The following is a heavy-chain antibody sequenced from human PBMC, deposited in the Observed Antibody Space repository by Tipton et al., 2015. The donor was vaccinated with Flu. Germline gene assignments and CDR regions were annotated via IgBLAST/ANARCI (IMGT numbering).Heavy chain of an antibody. CDR3: AREGVVAIGY. V-gene: IGHV3-7*01. CDR1: GGSTSSYY. CDR2: IKQDGSEK. D-gene: IGHD2-15*01. Sequence: LSLTCTVSGGSTSSYYWSWIRQPPGKGLRWVANIKQDGSEKYYVDSVKGRFTISRDNAKNSLYLQMNSLGAEDSAVYYCAREGVVAIGYWGQRTLVSVSS. J-gene: IGHJ4*02.